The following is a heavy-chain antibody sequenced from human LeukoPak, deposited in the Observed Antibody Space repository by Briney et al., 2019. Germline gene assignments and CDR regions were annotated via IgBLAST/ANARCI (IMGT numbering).Heavy chain of an antibody. D-gene: IGHD3-10*01. CDR3: ASSYGSGTRMYYYYMDV. V-gene: IGHV1-69*01. CDR2: IIPIFGTA. CDR1: GGTFSSYA. J-gene: IGHJ6*03. Sequence: SVKVSCKASGGTFSSYAISWVRQAPGQGLEWMGGIIPIFGTANYAQKFQGRVTITADESTSTAYMELSSLRSGDTAVYYCASSYGSGTRMYYYYMDVWGKGTTVTVSS.